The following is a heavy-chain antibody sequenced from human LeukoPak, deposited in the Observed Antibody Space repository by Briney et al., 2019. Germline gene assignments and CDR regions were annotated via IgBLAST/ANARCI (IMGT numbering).Heavy chain of an antibody. V-gene: IGHV3-23*01. CDR2: IGGSGDKT. CDR3: VRRGDASSGWGDHDF. D-gene: IGHD6-19*01. J-gene: IGHJ4*02. CDR1: GFTFSTYA. Sequence: GGSLRLSCAASGFTFSTYAMSWVRQAPGKGPEWVSTIGGSGDKTFYAASVKGRFTISRDNSKNMVHLQMNSLTGEDTALYYCVRRGDASSGWGDHDFWGQGALVTVSS.